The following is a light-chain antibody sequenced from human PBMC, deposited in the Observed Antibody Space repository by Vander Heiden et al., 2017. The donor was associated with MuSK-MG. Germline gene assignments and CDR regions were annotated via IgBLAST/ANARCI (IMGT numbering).Light chain of an antibody. V-gene: IGLV2-11*01. J-gene: IGLJ2*01. Sequence: QSALPQPRSVSGSPGQSVTISCTGTSNDVGAYNYVSWYQQHPGKAPKLMVFDVSQRPSGVPDRVSGSKSGNTASLTISGRQAEDEADYYCFSYAGSDDVVFGGGTKLTVL. CDR2: DVS. CDR1: SNDVGAYNY. CDR3: FSYAGSDDVV.